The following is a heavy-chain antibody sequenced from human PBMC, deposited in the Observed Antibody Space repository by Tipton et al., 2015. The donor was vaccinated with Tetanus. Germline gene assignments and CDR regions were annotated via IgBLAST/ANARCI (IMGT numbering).Heavy chain of an antibody. Sequence: CAASGFIFSSYGIHWVRQAPGKGLEWVAVSWYDGTGKYYADSVKGRFTISRDNSKNILYLQMNSLRAEDTAVYYCAREADCSGGSCFSGDFDNWGQGTQVTVSS. D-gene: IGHD2-15*01. CDR3: AREADCSGGSCFSGDFDN. CDR2: SWYDGTGK. J-gene: IGHJ4*02. V-gene: IGHV3-33*01. CDR1: GFIFSSYG.